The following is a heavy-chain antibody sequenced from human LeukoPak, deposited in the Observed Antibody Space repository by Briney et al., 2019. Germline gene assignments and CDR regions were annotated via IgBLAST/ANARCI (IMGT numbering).Heavy chain of an antibody. CDR3: ARDQRGAVATFDY. J-gene: IGHJ4*02. CDR2: INHSGST. CDR1: GGSFSGYY. V-gene: IGHV4-34*01. Sequence: SETLSLTCAVYGGSFSGYYWSWIRQPPGKGLEWIGEINHSGSTNYNPSLKSRVTISVDKSKNQFSLKLSSVTAADTAVYYCARDQRGAVATFDYWGQGTLVTVSS. D-gene: IGHD6-19*01.